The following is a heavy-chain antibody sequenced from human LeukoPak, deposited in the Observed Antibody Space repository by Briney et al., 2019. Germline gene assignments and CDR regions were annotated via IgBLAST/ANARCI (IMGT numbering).Heavy chain of an antibody. CDR2: ISSSSSNI. CDR3: ARDFRGSFFDY. V-gene: IGHV3-21*01. Sequence: PGGSLRLSCAASGFHFSSYHMNWVRQAPGKGLEWVSYISSSSSNINYADSVKGRFTISRDNAKNLLYLQMNSLRAEDTAVYYCARDFRGSFFDYWGQGTLVTVSS. CDR1: GFHFSSYH. J-gene: IGHJ4*03. D-gene: IGHD1-26*01.